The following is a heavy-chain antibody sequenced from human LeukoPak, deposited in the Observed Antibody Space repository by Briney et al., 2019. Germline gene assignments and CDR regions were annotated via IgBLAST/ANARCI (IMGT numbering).Heavy chain of an antibody. Sequence: KPSETLSLTCTVSGGSISSNNWWSWVRQPPGKGLEWIGEIYHIGNTNYNPSLKSRVTISVDKSNNQFSLKLNSVTAADTAVYYCASHGAFYLAYWGQGTLVTVSS. CDR3: ASHGAFYLAY. CDR2: IYHIGNT. D-gene: IGHD2/OR15-2a*01. V-gene: IGHV4-4*02. J-gene: IGHJ4*02. CDR1: GGSISSNNW.